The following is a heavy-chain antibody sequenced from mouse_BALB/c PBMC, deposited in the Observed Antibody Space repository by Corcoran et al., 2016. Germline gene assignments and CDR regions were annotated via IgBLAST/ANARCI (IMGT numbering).Heavy chain of an antibody. Sequence: EVQLQQSGAELVKPGASVKLSCTASGFNIKDTYMHWVKQKPGQGLEWIGYINPYNDGTKYNEKFKGKATLTSDKSSSTAYMELSSLTSEDSAVYYWARGVLRRNFDYWGQGTTLTVSS. J-gene: IGHJ2*01. D-gene: IGHD1-1*01. CDR2: INPYNDGT. CDR1: GFNIKDTY. CDR3: ARGVLRRNFDY. V-gene: IGHV1S136*01.